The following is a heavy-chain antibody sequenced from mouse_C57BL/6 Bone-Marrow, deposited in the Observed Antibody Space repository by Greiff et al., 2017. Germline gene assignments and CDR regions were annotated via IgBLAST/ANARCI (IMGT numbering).Heavy chain of an antibody. CDR1: GYTLTSYW. D-gene: IGHD2-2*01. CDR3: ARRDYGYKGFAY. CDR2: IYPSDSET. V-gene: IGHV1-61*01. Sequence: VQLQQPGAELVRPGSSVKLSCKASGYTLTSYWMDWVKQRPGPGLEWIGNIYPSDSETHYNQTFKDKATLTVDKSSSTASMQLGSLTSEDTAVDYGARRDYGYKGFAYWGQGTLVTVAA. J-gene: IGHJ3*01.